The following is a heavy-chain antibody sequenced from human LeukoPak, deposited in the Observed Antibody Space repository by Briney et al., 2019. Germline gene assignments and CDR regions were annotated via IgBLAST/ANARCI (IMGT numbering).Heavy chain of an antibody. Sequence: SETLSLTCTVSGGSISSSSYYWGWIRQPPGKGLEWIGSIYYSGSTYYNPSLKSRVTVSVDTSKNQFSLKLSSVTAADTAVYYCARSRSYDFLTLEMYYFDYWAREPWSPSPQ. CDR3: ARSRSYDFLTLEMYYFDY. CDR1: GGSISSSSYY. V-gene: IGHV4-39*07. CDR2: IYYSGST. D-gene: IGHD3-3*01. J-gene: IGHJ4*02.